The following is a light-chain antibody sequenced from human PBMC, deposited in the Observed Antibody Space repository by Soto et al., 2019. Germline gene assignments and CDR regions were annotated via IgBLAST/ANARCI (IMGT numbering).Light chain of an antibody. V-gene: IGLV2-14*01. CDR3: SSYTSSSTLL. CDR2: DIS. Sequence: QSALTQPASVSGSPGQSITISCTGTSSDVGGYNYVSWYPQHPGKAPKLMIYDISNRPSGVSNRCSGSKSDNTASLTISGLQAEDEADYYCSSYTSSSTLLFGGGTKVTVL. J-gene: IGLJ2*01. CDR1: SSDVGGYNY.